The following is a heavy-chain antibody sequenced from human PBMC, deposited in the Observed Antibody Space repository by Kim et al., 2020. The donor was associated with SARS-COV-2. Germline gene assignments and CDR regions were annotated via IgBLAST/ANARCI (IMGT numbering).Heavy chain of an antibody. Sequence: GGSLRLSCAASGFTFDDYTMHWVRQAPGKGLEWVSLISWDGGSTYYADSVKGRFTISRDNSKNSLYLQMNSLRTEDTALYYCAGALPGGPFDYWGQGTLV. CDR3: AGALPGGPFDY. J-gene: IGHJ4*02. D-gene: IGHD1-1*01. CDR2: ISWDGGST. CDR1: GFTFDDYT. V-gene: IGHV3-43*01.